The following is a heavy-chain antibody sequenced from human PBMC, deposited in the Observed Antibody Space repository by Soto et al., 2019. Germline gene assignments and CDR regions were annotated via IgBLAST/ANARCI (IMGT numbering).Heavy chain of an antibody. V-gene: IGHV4-39*07. CDR2: IYYSGST. CDR3: ARAPYSNAHYYYYGMDV. CDR1: RGSISSGTNY. J-gene: IGHJ6*02. Sequence: SETLSLTCTVSRGSISSGTNYWAWIRQPPGKGLEWIANIYYSGSTSYNPSLKSRVTISLDTSKNQFSLKLSSVTAADTAVYYCARAPYSNAHYYYYGMDVWGQGTTVT. D-gene: IGHD4-4*01.